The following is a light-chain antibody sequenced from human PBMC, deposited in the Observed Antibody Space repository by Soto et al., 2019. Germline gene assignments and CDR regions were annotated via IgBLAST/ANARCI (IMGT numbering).Light chain of an antibody. Sequence: DIQMTQSPSTLSASVGDRVTITCRASQTISNWLAWYQQKPGKALKLLIYDDSSLEGGVPSRFSGSGSGTEFTLTLSSLQPDDFATYYCQQYYSYWKVGQGTKVEIK. CDR3: QQYYSYWK. CDR1: QTISNW. V-gene: IGKV1-5*01. CDR2: DDS. J-gene: IGKJ1*01.